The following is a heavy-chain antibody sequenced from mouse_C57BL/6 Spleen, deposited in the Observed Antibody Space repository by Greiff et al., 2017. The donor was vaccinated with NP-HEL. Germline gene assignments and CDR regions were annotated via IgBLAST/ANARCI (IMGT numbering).Heavy chain of an antibody. Sequence: VQLQQSGAELARPGASVKMSCKASGYTFTSYTMHWVNQRPGQGLEWIGYINPSSGYTKYNQKFKDKATLTADKSSSTAYMQLSSLTSEDSAVYYCARSRLYYFDYWGQGTTLTVSS. CDR1: GYTFTSYT. J-gene: IGHJ2*01. CDR2: INPSSGYT. V-gene: IGHV1-4*01. CDR3: ARSRLYYFDY.